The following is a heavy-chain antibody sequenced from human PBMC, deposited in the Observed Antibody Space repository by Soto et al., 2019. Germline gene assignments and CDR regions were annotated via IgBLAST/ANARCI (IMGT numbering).Heavy chain of an antibody. CDR2: INHSGST. J-gene: IGHJ3*02. CDR1: GGSFSGYY. D-gene: IGHD6-13*01. Sequence: SETLSLTCAVYGGSFSGYYWSWIRQPPGKGLEWIGEINHSGSTNYNPSLKSRVTISVDTSKNQFSLKLSSVTAADTAVYYCARVPGIAAAGVDAFDIWGQGTMVTVSS. CDR3: ARVPGIAAAGVDAFDI. V-gene: IGHV4-34*01.